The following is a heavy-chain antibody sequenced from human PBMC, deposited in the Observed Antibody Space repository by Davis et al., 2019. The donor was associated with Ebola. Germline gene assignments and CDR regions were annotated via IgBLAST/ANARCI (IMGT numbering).Heavy chain of an antibody. CDR3: ARLSPFQDSQTHDY. V-gene: IGHV4-61*01. CDR2: INHSGST. J-gene: IGHJ4*02. D-gene: IGHD3-16*02. Sequence: MPSETLSLTCTVSGGSVSSGSYYWSWIRQPPGKGLEWIGEINHSGSTNYNPSLKSRVTISLDTSKSEFSLKVGSVTAADTAVYFCARLSPFQDSQTHDYWGQGTLVTVSS. CDR1: GGSVSSGSYY.